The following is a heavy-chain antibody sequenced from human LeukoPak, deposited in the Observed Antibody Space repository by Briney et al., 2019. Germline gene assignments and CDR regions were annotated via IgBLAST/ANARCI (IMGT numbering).Heavy chain of an antibody. CDR3: ARDSGGYSPSDY. Sequence: SETLSLTCTVSGGSISSGGYYWSWIRQPPGKGLEWIGYIYHSGSTYYNPSLKSRVTISVDRSKNQFSLKLSSVTAADTAVYYCARDSGGYSPSDYWGQGTLVTVSS. J-gene: IGHJ4*01. V-gene: IGHV4-30-2*01. CDR1: GGSISSGGYY. CDR2: IYHSGST. D-gene: IGHD1-26*01.